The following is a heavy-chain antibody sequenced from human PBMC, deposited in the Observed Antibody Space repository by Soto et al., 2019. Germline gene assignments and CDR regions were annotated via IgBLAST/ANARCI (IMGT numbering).Heavy chain of an antibody. D-gene: IGHD7-27*01. Sequence: ASVKGSCKASGGTFSSYAISWVRQAPGQGLEWMGIINPSGGGTSYAQKFQDRVAMTRDTSTSTVYMELSSLRSDDTAVYYCATSGEEAALDFWGQGTTVTVSS. V-gene: IGHV1-46*01. CDR2: INPSGGGT. CDR3: ATSGEEAALDF. CDR1: GGTFSSYA. J-gene: IGHJ3*01.